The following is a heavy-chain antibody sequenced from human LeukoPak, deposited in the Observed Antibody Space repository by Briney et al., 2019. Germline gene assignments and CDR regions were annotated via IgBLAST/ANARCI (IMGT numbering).Heavy chain of an antibody. CDR2: IKSKTDGGTT. D-gene: IGHD4/OR15-4a*01. CDR3: ARRAGAYSHPYDY. Sequence: GGSLRLSCAASGFTFSNAWMSWVRQAAGKGLEWVGRIKSKTDGGTTDYAAPVKGRFTISRDDSKNTLYLQMNSLRADDTAVYYCARRAGAYSHPYDYWGQGTLVTVSS. V-gene: IGHV3-15*01. CDR1: GFTFSNAW. J-gene: IGHJ4*02.